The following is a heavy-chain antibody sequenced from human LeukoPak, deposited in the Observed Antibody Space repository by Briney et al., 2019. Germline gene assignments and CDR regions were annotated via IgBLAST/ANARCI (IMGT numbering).Heavy chain of an antibody. CDR2: ISSSSSTT. J-gene: IGHJ4*02. CDR1: GFTFSSYS. Sequence: GSLRLSCAASGFTFSSYSMNWVRQAPGKGLEWVSYISSSSSTTYYADSVKGRFTISRDNAKNSLYLQMNSLRAEDTAVYYCARDLARSRLDSSSWYSSDYWGQGTLVTVSS. D-gene: IGHD6-13*01. V-gene: IGHV3-48*01. CDR3: ARDLARSRLDSSSWYSSDY.